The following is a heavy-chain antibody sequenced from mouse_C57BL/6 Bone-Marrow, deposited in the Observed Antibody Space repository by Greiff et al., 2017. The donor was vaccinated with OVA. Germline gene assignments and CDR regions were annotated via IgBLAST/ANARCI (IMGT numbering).Heavy chain of an antibody. CDR2: ISNGGGST. D-gene: IGHD2-3*01. Sequence: EVQLVESGGGLVQPGGSLKLSCAASGFTFSDYYMYWVRQTPEKRLEWVAYISNGGGSTYYPDTVKGRFTISRDNAKNTLYLQMNRLKSEDTAMYYCARPYDGYYGYFDVWGTGTTVTVSS. CDR3: ARPYDGYYGYFDV. J-gene: IGHJ1*03. CDR1: GFTFSDYY. V-gene: IGHV5-12*01.